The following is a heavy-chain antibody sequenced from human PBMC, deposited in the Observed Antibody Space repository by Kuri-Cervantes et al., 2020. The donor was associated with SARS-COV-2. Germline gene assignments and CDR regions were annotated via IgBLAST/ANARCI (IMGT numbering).Heavy chain of an antibody. CDR1: AFTFSSYN. CDR2: ISSSSSTI. J-gene: IGHJ4*02. CDR3: AREPTSVGRGCSSTSCYYEVDY. V-gene: IGHV3-48*04. Sequence: GGSLRLSCVVSAFTFSSYNMNWVRQAPGKGLAWVSYISSSSSTIYYADSVKGRFTISRDNAKNSLYLQMNSLRAEDTAVYYCAREPTSVGRGCSSTSCYYEVDYWGQGTLVTVSS. D-gene: IGHD2-2*01.